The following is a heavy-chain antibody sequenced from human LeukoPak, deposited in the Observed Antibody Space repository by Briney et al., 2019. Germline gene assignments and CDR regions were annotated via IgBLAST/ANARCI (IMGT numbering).Heavy chain of an antibody. Sequence: SETLCLTCAVYGGSFSGYYWSRIRQPPGKGLEWIGEINHSGSTNYNPSLKSRVTISVDTPKNQFSLKLSSVTAADTAVYYCARNGVGKLLENGMDVWGQGTTDTVSS. CDR1: GGSFSGYY. J-gene: IGHJ6*02. V-gene: IGHV4-34*01. D-gene: IGHD1-26*01. CDR3: ARNGVGKLLENGMDV. CDR2: INHSGST.